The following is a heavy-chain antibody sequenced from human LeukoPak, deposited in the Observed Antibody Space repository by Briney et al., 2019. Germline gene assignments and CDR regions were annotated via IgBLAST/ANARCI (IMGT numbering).Heavy chain of an antibody. CDR2: ISSTINYT. CDR3: AREDGYSSSWYSDY. CDR1: GFTFSDYY. Sequence: RGSLRLSCAASGFTFSDYYMSWIRQAPGKGLEWVSDISSTINYTNYADSVKGRFTISRDNAKNSLYLQMNSLRAEDTAVYYCAREDGYSSSWYSDYWGQGTLVTVSS. J-gene: IGHJ4*02. V-gene: IGHV3-11*05. D-gene: IGHD6-13*01.